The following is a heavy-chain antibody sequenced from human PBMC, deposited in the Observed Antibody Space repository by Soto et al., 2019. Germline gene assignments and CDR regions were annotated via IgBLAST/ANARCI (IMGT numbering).Heavy chain of an antibody. CDR1: GGSISGGGYS. CDR2: IYHSGSA. V-gene: IGHV4-30-2*01. Sequence: SETLSLTCAASGGSISGGGYSWSWIRQPPGKGLEWIGYIYHSGSAYYNPSLKSRVTISVDRSKNQFSLKLSSVTAADTAVYYCARGPNNVITMVRGVKKAGWFDPWGQGTLVTVSS. J-gene: IGHJ5*02. D-gene: IGHD3-10*01. CDR3: ARGPNNVITMVRGVKKAGWFDP.